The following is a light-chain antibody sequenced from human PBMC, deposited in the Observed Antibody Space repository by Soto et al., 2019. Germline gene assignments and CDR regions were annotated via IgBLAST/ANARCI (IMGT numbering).Light chain of an antibody. J-gene: IGLJ1*01. V-gene: IGLV2-11*01. Sequence: QSVLTQPRSVSGSPGQSVTISCTGTSSDVGGYYFVSWYQQHPGKAPKLMIYDVTKRPSGVPDRFSGSKSGNTASLTISGLQAEDEAEYYCCSYAGSFNYVFGTATKVTVL. CDR3: CSYAGSFNYV. CDR1: SSDVGGYYF. CDR2: DVT.